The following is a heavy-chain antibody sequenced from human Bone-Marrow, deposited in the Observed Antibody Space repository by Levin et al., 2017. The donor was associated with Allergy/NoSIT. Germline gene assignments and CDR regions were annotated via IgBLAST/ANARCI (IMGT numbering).Heavy chain of an antibody. D-gene: IGHD2-2*01. Sequence: PSQTLSLTCTVSGVSIRSYSWSWIRQPPGKGLEWIGYISDTGNINYNPSLKSRVSMSLDTSKNHFSLKLTSLTAADTALFFCARRMLVVPVSTRGFGFDVWVQGTLVPFSS. CDR3: ARRMLVVPVSTRGFGFDV. CDR2: ISDTGNI. CDR1: GVSIRSYS. V-gene: IGHV4-59*01. J-gene: IGHJ3*01.